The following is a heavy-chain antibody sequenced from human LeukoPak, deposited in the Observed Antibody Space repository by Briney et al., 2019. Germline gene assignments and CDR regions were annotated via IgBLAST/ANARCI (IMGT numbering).Heavy chain of an antibody. CDR2: IIPIFGTA. CDR1: GGTFSSYA. D-gene: IGHD4-17*01. Sequence: SVKVSCKASGGTFSSYAISWVRQAPGQGLEWMGGIIPIFGTANYAQKFQGRVTITADESTSTAYMELSSLRSEDTAVYYCASSAIYGDYVRFDYWGQGTLVTVSS. V-gene: IGHV1-69*13. CDR3: ASSAIYGDYVRFDY. J-gene: IGHJ4*02.